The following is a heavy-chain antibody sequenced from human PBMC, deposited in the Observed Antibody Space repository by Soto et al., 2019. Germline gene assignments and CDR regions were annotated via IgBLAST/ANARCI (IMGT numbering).Heavy chain of an antibody. CDR1: GYTFTSYY. CDR3: ARAPLPDITTSEIDHDAFHV. D-gene: IGHD3-3*01. J-gene: IGHJ3*01. V-gene: IGHV1-46*03. CDR2: INPSGGST. Sequence: ASVKVSCKASGYTFTSYYMHWVRQAPGQGLEWTGIINPSGGSTSYAQKFQGRVTMTRDTSTSTVYMELSSLRSEDTAVYYCARAPLPDITTSEIDHDAFHVSRQSTMDPDS.